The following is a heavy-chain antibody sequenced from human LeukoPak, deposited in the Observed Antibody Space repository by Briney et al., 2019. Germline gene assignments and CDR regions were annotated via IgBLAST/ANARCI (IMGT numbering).Heavy chain of an antibody. J-gene: IGHJ3*02. Sequence: GASVKVSCKASGGTFSSYATSWVRQAPGQGLEWMGGIIPIFGTANYAQKFQGRVTITTDESTSTAYMELSSLRSEDTAVYYCARGDVVPAATDAFDIWGQGTMVTVSS. CDR1: GGTFSSYA. V-gene: IGHV1-69*05. CDR2: IIPIFGTA. D-gene: IGHD2-2*01. CDR3: ARGDVVPAATDAFDI.